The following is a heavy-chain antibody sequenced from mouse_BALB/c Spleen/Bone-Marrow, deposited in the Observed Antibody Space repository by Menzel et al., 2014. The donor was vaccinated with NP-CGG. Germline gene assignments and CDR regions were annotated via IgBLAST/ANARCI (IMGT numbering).Heavy chain of an antibody. CDR1: GFTFSDFY. Sequence: EVKVEESGGGLVQPGDSLRLSCATSGFTFSDFYMEWVRQPPGKRLEWIAASRNKAKYYTTEYSASVEGRFIVSRDTSQSVLYLQMNALRAEDTAIYYCARDVGYGNYFVYWGQGTLVTVSA. J-gene: IGHJ3*01. CDR3: ARDVGYGNYFVY. D-gene: IGHD2-10*02. CDR2: SRNKAKYYTT. V-gene: IGHV7-1*02.